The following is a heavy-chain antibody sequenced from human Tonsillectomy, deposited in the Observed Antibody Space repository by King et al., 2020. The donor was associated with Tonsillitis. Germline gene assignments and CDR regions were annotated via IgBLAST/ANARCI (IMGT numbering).Heavy chain of an antibody. CDR3: AREGDYGDYGY. CDR1: GFTFSSYW. Sequence: EVQLVESGGGLVQPGGSLRLSCAASGFTFSSYWMHWVRQAPGKGLVWVSRIDNDGSSTDYADSVKGRFTISRDNAKNTLYLQMNRLRAEDTAVYYCAREGDYGDYGYWGQGTVVTVSS. CDR2: IDNDGSST. J-gene: IGHJ1*01. D-gene: IGHD4-17*01. V-gene: IGHV3-74*01.